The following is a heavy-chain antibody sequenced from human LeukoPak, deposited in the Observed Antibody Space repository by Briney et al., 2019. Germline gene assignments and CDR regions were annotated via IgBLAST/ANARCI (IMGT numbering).Heavy chain of an antibody. V-gene: IGHV1-18*01. J-gene: IGHJ3*02. D-gene: IGHD1-26*01. Sequence: ASVKVSCTASGYTFTSCGISWGRQAPGQGLELMGWVSAYYGKTTYAQKLQGRVTMTTDTSTSTAYMELRSWRSDDPAVYYCARDPGGFSGRTRERFDIWGQGTMVTVSS. CDR1: GYTFTSCG. CDR3: ARDPGGFSGRTRERFDI. CDR2: VSAYYGKT.